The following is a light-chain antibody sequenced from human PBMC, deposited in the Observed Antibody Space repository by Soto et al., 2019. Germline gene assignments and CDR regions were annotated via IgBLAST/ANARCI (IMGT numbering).Light chain of an antibody. CDR3: QQYSNWPWT. CDR2: SAS. J-gene: IGKJ1*01. V-gene: IGKV3-15*01. CDR1: QSISDT. Sequence: EIVMTQSPSTLSVSPGVRATLSCRASQSISDTLAWYQQKPGQAPRLLIYSASRRATGFPGRFSGSGSGTDFTLTISSLQSEDLAVYYCQQYSNWPWTFGQGTKVDIK.